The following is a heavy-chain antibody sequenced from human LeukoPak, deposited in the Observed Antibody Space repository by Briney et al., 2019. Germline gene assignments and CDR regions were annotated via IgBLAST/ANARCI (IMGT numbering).Heavy chain of an antibody. V-gene: IGHV3-7*01. Sequence: PGGSLRLSCAASGFTFINYWMTWVRLTPGKGLEWVAKIKQEGGETFYADSVEGRFTISRDNAKKSLYFQMNSLRAGDTAVYYCARVRQEWQMDVWGQGTAVTVSS. CDR1: GFTFINYW. CDR3: ARVRQEWQMDV. CDR2: IKQEGGET. D-gene: IGHD3-3*01. J-gene: IGHJ6*02.